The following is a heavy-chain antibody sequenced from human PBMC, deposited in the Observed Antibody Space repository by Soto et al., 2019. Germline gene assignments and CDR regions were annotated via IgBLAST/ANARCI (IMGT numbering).Heavy chain of an antibody. CDR1: GFTFSSYA. CDR3: AKTASMTIRDGFDH. V-gene: IGHV3-23*01. Sequence: EVQVLESGGGLVQPGGSLRLSCAASGFTFSSYAMSWVRQAPGQRLEWVSAISGSGSNPYYADSVKGRFTISRDNSKNTLYLQMNSLRADDTALYYCAKTASMTIRDGFDHWGQGTQVTVSS. CDR2: ISGSGSNP. J-gene: IGHJ4*02. D-gene: IGHD4-17*01.